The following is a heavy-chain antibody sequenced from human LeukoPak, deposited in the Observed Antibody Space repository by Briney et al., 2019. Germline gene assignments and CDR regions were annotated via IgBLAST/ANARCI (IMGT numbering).Heavy chain of an antibody. CDR1: GLTVSSNY. Sequence: GGSLRLSCAASGLTVSSNYMSWVRQAPGKGLEWVSVIYSGGSTYYADSVKGRFTISRDNSKNTLYLQMNSLRAEDTAVYYCARDEVYCSSTSCYPDYMDVWGKGTTVTVSS. J-gene: IGHJ6*03. V-gene: IGHV3-66*02. D-gene: IGHD2-2*01. CDR2: IYSGGST. CDR3: ARDEVYCSSTSCYPDYMDV.